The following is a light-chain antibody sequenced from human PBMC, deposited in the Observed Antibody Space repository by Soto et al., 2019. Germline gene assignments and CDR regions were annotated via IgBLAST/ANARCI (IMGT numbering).Light chain of an antibody. CDR3: SSYISSSTYV. Sequence: QSVLTQPASVSGSPGQSITISCTGTSSDIGRYNYVSWYQQYPGKAPEFMIYDVSNRPSGVSNRFSGSKSGNTASLTISGLQAEDEADYYCSSYISSSTYVFGTGTKVTVL. CDR2: DVS. J-gene: IGLJ1*01. CDR1: SSDIGRYNY. V-gene: IGLV2-14*01.